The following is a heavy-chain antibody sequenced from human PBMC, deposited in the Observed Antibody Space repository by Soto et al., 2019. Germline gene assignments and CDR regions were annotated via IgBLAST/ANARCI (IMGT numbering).Heavy chain of an antibody. CDR3: VAEEGG. Sequence: PGGSLRLSCAASGFTFSSYWMSWVRQAPGKGLEWVANIKQHGSEKNYVDSVRGRFTISRDNAKNSLYLQMNSLSAEDTAAYYCVAEEGGWGQGTLVTVAS. D-gene: IGHD2-15*01. CDR1: GFTFSSYW. CDR2: IKQHGSEK. V-gene: IGHV3-7*01. J-gene: IGHJ4*02.